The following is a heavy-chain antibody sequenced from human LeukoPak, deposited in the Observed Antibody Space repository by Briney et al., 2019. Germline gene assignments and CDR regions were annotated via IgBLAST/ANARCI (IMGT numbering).Heavy chain of an antibody. CDR3: VRDNPRCCGVVPVNIDDF. V-gene: IGHV3-48*01. D-gene: IGHD2-15*01. Sequence: GGSLRLSCVASGFTFSTYSMNWVRQAPGKGLEWISYISYDSAIKYYADSVRGRFTISRDNAKNSQSLQMRSLRAEDTAVYYCVRDNPRCCGVVPVNIDDFWGQGALVTVSS. J-gene: IGHJ4*02. CDR1: GFTFSTYS. CDR2: ISYDSAIK.